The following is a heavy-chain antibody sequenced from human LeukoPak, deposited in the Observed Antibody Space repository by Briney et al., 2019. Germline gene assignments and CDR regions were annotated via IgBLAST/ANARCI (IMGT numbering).Heavy chain of an antibody. J-gene: IGHJ4*02. Sequence: QSGGSLRLSCAASGFTFSSYGMHWVRQAPGKGLEWVAFIRYDGSNKYYADSVKGRFTISRDNSKNTLYLQMNNLRVEDTAVFYCVNGESFYGDYGFDYWGQGTLVTVSS. V-gene: IGHV3-30*02. CDR1: GFTFSSYG. D-gene: IGHD4-17*01. CDR3: VNGESFYGDYGFDY. CDR2: IRYDGSNK.